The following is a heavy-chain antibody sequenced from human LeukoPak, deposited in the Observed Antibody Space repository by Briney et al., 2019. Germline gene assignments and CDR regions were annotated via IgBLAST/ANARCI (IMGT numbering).Heavy chain of an antibody. CDR2: IIPIFGTA. J-gene: IGHJ3*02. D-gene: IGHD2-2*01. Sequence: PGGSLRLSCAASGFTFSSYAISWVRQAPGQGLEWMGRIIPIFGTANYAQKFQGRVTITTDESTSTAYMELSSLRSEDTAVYYCARGLMRYQLRHDAFDIWGQGTMATVSS. CDR3: ARGLMRYQLRHDAFDI. CDR1: GFTFSSYA. V-gene: IGHV1-69*05.